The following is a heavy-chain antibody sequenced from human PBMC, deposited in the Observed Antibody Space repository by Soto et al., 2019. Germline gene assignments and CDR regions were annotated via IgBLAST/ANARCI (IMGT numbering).Heavy chain of an antibody. J-gene: IGHJ4*02. V-gene: IGHV3-30*03. CDR1: GFVFGGYG. D-gene: IGHD3-16*01. CDR3: ARGGDVFDY. CDR2: TSYDGSNK. Sequence: QVQLVESGGGVVRPGKSLTVSCTGSGFVFGGYGIHWVRQTPGKGLEWLAMTSYDGSNKYFADSVKGRFTISRDNSKKTVDLQMDNLGLEDTAVYYCARGGDVFDYWGRGTLVTVSS.